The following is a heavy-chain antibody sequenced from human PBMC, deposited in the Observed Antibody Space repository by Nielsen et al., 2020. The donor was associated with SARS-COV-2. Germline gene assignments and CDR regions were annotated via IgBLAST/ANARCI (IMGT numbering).Heavy chain of an antibody. CDR1: GFTFRNAW. Sequence: GGSLRLSCVASGFTFRNAWMTWVRQAPGKGLEWVGRIKAKTDGETTVYAAPVQGRFTISRDNSKNTLYLQMNSLRAEDTAVYYCARGPYTRYGMDVWGQGTTVTVSS. D-gene: IGHD4-11*01. CDR2: IKAKTDGETT. V-gene: IGHV3-15*01. CDR3: ARGPYTRYGMDV. J-gene: IGHJ6*02.